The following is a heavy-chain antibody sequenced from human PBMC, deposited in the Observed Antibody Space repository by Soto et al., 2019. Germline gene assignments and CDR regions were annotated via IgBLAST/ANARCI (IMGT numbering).Heavy chain of an antibody. V-gene: IGHV4-39*01. J-gene: IGHJ5*02. CDR3: ARHPKVANVWFDP. CDR2: IYYSGST. CDR1: GGSISSSSYY. D-gene: IGHD5-12*01. Sequence: SETLSLTCTVSGGSISSSSYYWGWIRQPPGKGLEWIGSIYYSGSTYYNPSLKSRVTISVDTSKNQFSLKLSSVTAADTAVYYCARHPKVANVWFDPWGQGTLVTVSS.